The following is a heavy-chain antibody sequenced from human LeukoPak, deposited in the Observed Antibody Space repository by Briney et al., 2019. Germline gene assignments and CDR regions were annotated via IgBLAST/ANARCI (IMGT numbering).Heavy chain of an antibody. CDR3: VTYYFDSSGPKKNY. Sequence: SETLSLTCAVFGGSFSGYYWSWIRQPPGKGLEWIGEINHSGSTNYNPSLKSRVTISVDTSKKQFSLKLSSVTAADTAVYYCVTYYFDSSGPKKNYWGQGTLVTVSS. J-gene: IGHJ4*02. CDR2: INHSGST. V-gene: IGHV4-34*01. D-gene: IGHD3-22*01. CDR1: GGSFSGYY.